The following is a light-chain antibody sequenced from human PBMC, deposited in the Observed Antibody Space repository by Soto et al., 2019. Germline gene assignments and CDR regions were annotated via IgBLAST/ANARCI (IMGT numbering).Light chain of an antibody. CDR1: QSVSSY. CDR2: DAS. V-gene: IGKV3-11*01. CDR3: QQRSNWLT. Sequence: EIVLTQFLATRSLSPGEGATLSCRASQSVSSYLAWYQQKPGQAPRRLIYDASNRATGIPARFSGSGSGTDFTLTISSLEPEDFAVYYCQQRSNWLTFGGGTKVDIK. J-gene: IGKJ4*01.